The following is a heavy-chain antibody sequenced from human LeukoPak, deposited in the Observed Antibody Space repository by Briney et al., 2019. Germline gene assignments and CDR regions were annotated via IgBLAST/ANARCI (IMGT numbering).Heavy chain of an antibody. CDR3: AKDLRYCSGGSCYNGMDV. V-gene: IGHV3-30*18. J-gene: IGHJ6*02. CDR1: GFTFSSYG. Sequence: GGSLRLSCAASGFTFSSYGMHWVRQAPSKGLEWVAVISYDGSNKYYADSVKGRFTISRDNSKNTLYLQMNSLRAEDTAVYYCAKDLRYCSGGSCYNGMDVWGQGTTVTVSS. D-gene: IGHD2-15*01. CDR2: ISYDGSNK.